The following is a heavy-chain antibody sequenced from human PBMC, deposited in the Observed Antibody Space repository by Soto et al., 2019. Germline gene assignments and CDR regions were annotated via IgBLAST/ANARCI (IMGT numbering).Heavy chain of an antibody. CDR1: GGSISSSNW. Sequence: QVQLQESGPGLVKPSGTLSLTCAVSGGSISSSNWWSWVRQPPGKGLEWIGEIYHSGSTNYNPSLKSRVTISVDKSKNQFSLKLSSVTAADTAVYYCARMTGDYCSSTSCHGGPDYCGQGTLVTVSS. D-gene: IGHD2-2*01. CDR3: ARMTGDYCSSTSCHGGPDY. J-gene: IGHJ4*02. CDR2: IYHSGST. V-gene: IGHV4-4*02.